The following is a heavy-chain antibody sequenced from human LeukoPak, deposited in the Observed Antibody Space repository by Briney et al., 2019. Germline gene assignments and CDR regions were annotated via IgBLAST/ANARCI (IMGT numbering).Heavy chain of an antibody. V-gene: IGHV4-59*01. CDR1: GGSISSYY. Sequence: PSETLSLTCTVSGGSISSYYWSWIRQPPGKGLEWIGYIYYSGSTNYNPSLKSRVTISVDTSKNQFSLKLSSVTAADTAVYYCARDLAGSGSYWGQGTLVTVSS. J-gene: IGHJ4*02. CDR2: IYYSGST. CDR3: ARDLAGSGSY. D-gene: IGHD3-10*01.